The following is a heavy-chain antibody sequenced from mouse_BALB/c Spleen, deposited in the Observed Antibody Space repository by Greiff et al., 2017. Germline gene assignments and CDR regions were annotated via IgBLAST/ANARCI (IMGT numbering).Heavy chain of an antibody. Sequence: VQLQQSGAELVRSGASVKLSCTASGFNIKDYYMHWVKQRPEQGLEWIGWIDPENGDTEYAPKFQGKATMTPDTSSNTAYLQLSSLTSEDTAVYYCNEGNGNAWFAYWGQGTLVTVAA. V-gene: IGHV14-4*02. J-gene: IGHJ3*01. CDR3: NEGNGNAWFAY. D-gene: IGHD2-1*01. CDR1: GFNIKDYY. CDR2: IDPENGDT.